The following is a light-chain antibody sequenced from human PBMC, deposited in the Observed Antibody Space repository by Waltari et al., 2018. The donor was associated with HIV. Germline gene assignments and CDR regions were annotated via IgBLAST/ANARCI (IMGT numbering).Light chain of an antibody. CDR3: CSYTGSSTRRPYV. CDR1: SSDVGSYNL. J-gene: IGLJ1*01. V-gene: IGLV2-23*01. CDR2: ECS. Sequence: QSALTQPASVSGSPGQSITISCTGTSSDVGSYNLVSWYQQHPGKAPKFMIYECSKRPSGVSNRFSGSKSGNTASLTISGLQAEDEADYYCCSYTGSSTRRPYVFGTGTKVTVL.